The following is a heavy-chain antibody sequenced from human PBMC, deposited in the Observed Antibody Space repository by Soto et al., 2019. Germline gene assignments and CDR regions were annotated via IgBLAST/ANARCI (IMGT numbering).Heavy chain of an antibody. J-gene: IGHJ4*02. CDR3: AKDNGYSSGWKDY. Sequence: EVQLLESGGGLVQPGGSLRLSCAASGFTFSTYAISWVRQAPGKGLEWVSAISGSGVSTYYADSVKGRFTISRDNSKNTLYLQMNSLRAEDTAVYYCAKDNGYSSGWKDYWGQGTLVTVSS. CDR2: ISGSGVST. CDR1: GFTFSTYA. D-gene: IGHD6-19*01. V-gene: IGHV3-23*01.